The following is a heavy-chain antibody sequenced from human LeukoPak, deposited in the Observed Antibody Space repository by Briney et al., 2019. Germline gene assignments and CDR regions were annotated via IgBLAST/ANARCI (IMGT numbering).Heavy chain of an antibody. V-gene: IGHV3-49*04. CDR3: TRDTTAPYYYGSGSYSP. CDR1: GFTFGDYA. J-gene: IGHJ3*01. CDR2: IRSKAYGGTT. D-gene: IGHD3-10*01. Sequence: PGRSLRLSCTASGFTFGDYAMSWVRQAPGKGLEWVGFIRSKAYGGTTEYAASVKGRFTISRDDSKSIAYLQMNSLKTEDTAVYYCTRDTTAPYYYGSGSYSPWGQGTMVTVSS.